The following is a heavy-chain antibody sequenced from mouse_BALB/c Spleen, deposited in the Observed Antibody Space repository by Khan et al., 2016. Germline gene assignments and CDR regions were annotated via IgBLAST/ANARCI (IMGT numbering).Heavy chain of an antibody. CDR3: ARWSYYYGSSYGWFAY. J-gene: IGHJ3*01. D-gene: IGHD1-1*01. CDR2: INPNTGYT. CDR1: GYTFTDYW. Sequence: QVQLKESGAELAKPGASVKMSCKASGYTFTDYWMHWVKQRPGQGLEWIGYINPNTGYTEYNQKFKDKATLTADKSSSTAYMQLSSLTSEDSAVYYCARWSYYYGSSYGWFAYWGQGTLVTGSA. V-gene: IGHV1-7*01.